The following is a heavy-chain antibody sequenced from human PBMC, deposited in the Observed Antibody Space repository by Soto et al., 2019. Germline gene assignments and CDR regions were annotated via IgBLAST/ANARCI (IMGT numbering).Heavy chain of an antibody. CDR2: INHNGST. D-gene: IGHD3-10*01. CDR3: ARTSREVRGVTDY. CDR1: GGSFRGYY. V-gene: IGHV4-34*01. J-gene: IGHJ4*02. Sequence: SETLSLTYAVYGGSFRGYYWSWISQHPGKGLEWIGEINHNGSTNYNPSLKSRVTISVDPSKNQFSLKLSSVTAADTAVYYCARTSREVRGVTDYWGQGTLVTVSS.